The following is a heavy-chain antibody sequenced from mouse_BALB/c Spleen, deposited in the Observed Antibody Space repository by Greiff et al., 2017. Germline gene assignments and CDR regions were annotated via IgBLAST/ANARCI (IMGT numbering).Heavy chain of an antibody. CDR2: IWAGGST. CDR3: ARVGLLYYYAMDY. J-gene: IGHJ4*01. V-gene: IGHV2-9*02. Sequence: VQRVESGPGLVAPSQSLSITCTVSGFSLTSYGVHWVRQPPGKGLEWLGVIWAGGSTNYNSALMSRLSISKDNSKSQVFLKMNSLQTDDTAMYYCARVGLLYYYAMDYWGQGTSVTVSS. D-gene: IGHD4-1*01. CDR1: GFSLTSYG.